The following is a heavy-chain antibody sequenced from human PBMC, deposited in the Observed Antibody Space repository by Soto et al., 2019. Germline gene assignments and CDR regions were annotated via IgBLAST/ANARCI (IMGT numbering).Heavy chain of an antibody. D-gene: IGHD3-9*01. CDR1: GFNFSSYG. CDR2: ISYDGSNK. CDR3: AKSPHILTGYYRGWYFDL. J-gene: IGHJ2*01. Sequence: GGSLRLSWAASGFNFSSYGMHGVRQAPGKGLEWVTVISYDGSNKYYADSVKGRFTISRDNSKNTLYLQMNSLRAEDTAVYYCAKSPHILTGYYRGWYFDLWGRGTLVTVSS. V-gene: IGHV3-30*18.